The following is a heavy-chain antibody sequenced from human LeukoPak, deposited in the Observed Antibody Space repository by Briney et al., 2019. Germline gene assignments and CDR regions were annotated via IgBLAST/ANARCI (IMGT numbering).Heavy chain of an antibody. J-gene: IGHJ4*02. CDR1: SGSISTSNYY. Sequence: SETLSLTCTVSSGSISTSNYYWGWVRQPPGKALEWIGNIFYSGSTYYSPSLKSRVTISLDTSRNQFSLKLSSVTAADTAVYYCASRKLGNDYWGQGTLVTVSS. CDR3: ASRKLGNDY. V-gene: IGHV4-39*07. CDR2: IFYSGST. D-gene: IGHD7-27*01.